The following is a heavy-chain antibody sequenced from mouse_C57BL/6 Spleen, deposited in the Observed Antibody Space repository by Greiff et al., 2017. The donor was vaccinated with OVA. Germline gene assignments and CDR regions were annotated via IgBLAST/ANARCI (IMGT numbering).Heavy chain of an antibody. J-gene: IGHJ2*01. CDR2: IHPNSGST. CDR3: ARGTANWDYFDY. V-gene: IGHV1-64*01. Sequence: QVQLQQPGAELVKPGASVKFSCKASGYTFTSYWMHWVKQRPGQGLEWIGMIHPNSGSTNYNEKFKSKATLTVDKSSSTAYMQLSSLTSEDSAVYYCARGTANWDYFDYWGQGTTLTVSS. CDR1: GYTFTSYW. D-gene: IGHD4-1*01.